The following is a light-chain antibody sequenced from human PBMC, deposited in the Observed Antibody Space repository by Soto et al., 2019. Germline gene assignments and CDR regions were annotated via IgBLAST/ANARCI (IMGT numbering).Light chain of an antibody. Sequence: QSALTQPASVSGSRGQSIIISCVGRNTDVGQDKSVSWYQQGPGKAPKLLIFEVTNRPSGVSNRFSGSKSGDTASLTISGLLAEDEADYYCSSYTSSTTLSIFGGGTKLTVL. V-gene: IGLV2-14*01. CDR3: SSYTSSTTLSI. CDR2: EVT. J-gene: IGLJ2*01. CDR1: NTDVGQDKS.